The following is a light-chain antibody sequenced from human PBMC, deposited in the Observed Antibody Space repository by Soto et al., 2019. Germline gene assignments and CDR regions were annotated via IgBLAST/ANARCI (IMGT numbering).Light chain of an antibody. CDR2: GAS. Sequence: EIVMTQSPATLSVSPGERATLSCRASQSVSSNLAWYQQKPGQAPRLLIYGASTRATGIPARFSGSGSGTEFTLTIRSLQAEDFAVYSCQQYNNWLLAFGGGTKVESK. CDR3: QQYNNWLLA. J-gene: IGKJ4*01. V-gene: IGKV3-15*01. CDR1: QSVSSN.